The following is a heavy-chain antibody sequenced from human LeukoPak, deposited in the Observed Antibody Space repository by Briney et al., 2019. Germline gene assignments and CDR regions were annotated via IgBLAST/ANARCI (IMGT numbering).Heavy chain of an antibody. D-gene: IGHD3-22*01. CDR1: GFTFSSYT. CDR3: ARAAYDSGSYIVNHDY. Sequence: GSLRLSCAASGFTFSSYTMSWVRQAPGKGLEWVSVIFRDDTTYYADSVKGRFTISRDNSNNTLYLQMSSLRAEDTAVYYCARAAYDSGSYIVNHDYWGQGTLVTVSS. CDR2: IFRDDTT. V-gene: IGHV3-53*01. J-gene: IGHJ4*02.